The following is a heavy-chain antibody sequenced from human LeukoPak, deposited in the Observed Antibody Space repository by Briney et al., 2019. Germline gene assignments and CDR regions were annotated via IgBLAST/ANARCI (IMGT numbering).Heavy chain of an antibody. J-gene: IGHJ3*02. CDR1: GGSFSGYY. Sequence: SETLSLTCAVYGGSFSGYYWSWIRQPPGKGLEWIGRIYTSGSTNYNPSLKSRVTMSVDTSKKQFSLKLSSVTAADTAVYYCARVVTAAADDAFDIWGQGTMVTVSS. CDR3: ARVVTAAADDAFDI. CDR2: IYTSGST. V-gene: IGHV4-59*10. D-gene: IGHD6-13*01.